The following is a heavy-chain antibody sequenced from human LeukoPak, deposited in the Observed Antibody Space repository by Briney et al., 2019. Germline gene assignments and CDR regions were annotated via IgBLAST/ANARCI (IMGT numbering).Heavy chain of an antibody. Sequence: GASVKVPCKASGYTFTSYGISWVRQAPGQGLEWMGWMSAYNGKTNYAHSLQGRVTVTADTSTSTAYMELRSLRSEDTAVYYCARGMGYSYGHPQGAFDIWGQGTMVTVSS. J-gene: IGHJ3*02. CDR1: GYTFTSYG. V-gene: IGHV1-18*01. D-gene: IGHD5-18*01. CDR3: ARGMGYSYGHPQGAFDI. CDR2: MSAYNGKT.